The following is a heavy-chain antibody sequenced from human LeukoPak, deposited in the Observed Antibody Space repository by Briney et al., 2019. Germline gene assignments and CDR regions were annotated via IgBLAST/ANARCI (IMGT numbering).Heavy chain of an antibody. J-gene: IGHJ2*01. CDR2: IYYSGST. V-gene: IGHV4-59*01. Sequence: SETLSLTCTVSGGSSSSYYWSWIRQPPGKGLEWIGYIYYSGSTNYNPSLKSRVTISVDTSKNQFSLKLSSVTAADTAVYYCARAVQTFRELVFFDLWGRGTLVTVSS. CDR1: GGSSSSYY. D-gene: IGHD1-7*01. CDR3: ARAVQTFRELVFFDL.